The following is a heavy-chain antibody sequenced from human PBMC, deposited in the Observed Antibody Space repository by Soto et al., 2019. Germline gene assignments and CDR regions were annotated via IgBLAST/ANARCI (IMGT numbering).Heavy chain of an antibody. D-gene: IGHD3-10*01. V-gene: IGHV4-30-2*01. CDR1: GGSISSGGYS. CDR2: IYHSGST. CDR3: VRVPDY. J-gene: IGHJ4*02. Sequence: PSETLSLTCAVSGGSISSGGYSWGWIRQPPGKGLEWIGYIYHSGSTYYNPSLKSRVTISIDRSKNQFSLKLSSVTAADTAVYYCVRVPDYWGQGTLVTVSS.